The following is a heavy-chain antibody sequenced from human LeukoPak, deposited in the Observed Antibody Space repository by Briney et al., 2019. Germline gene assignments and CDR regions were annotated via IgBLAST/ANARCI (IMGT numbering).Heavy chain of an antibody. V-gene: IGHV4-34*01. Sequence: PSETLSLTCAVYGGSFSGYYWSWIRQPPGKGLEWIGEINHSGSTNYNPSLKSRVTISVDTSKNQFSLKLNSVTAADTAVYYCARGNVIDGYNYFDYWGQGTLVTVSS. D-gene: IGHD5-24*01. CDR3: ARGNVIDGYNYFDY. CDR2: INHSGST. CDR1: GGSFSGYY. J-gene: IGHJ4*02.